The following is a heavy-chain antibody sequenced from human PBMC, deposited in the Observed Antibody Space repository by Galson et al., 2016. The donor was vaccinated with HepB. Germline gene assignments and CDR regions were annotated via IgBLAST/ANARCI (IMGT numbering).Heavy chain of an antibody. V-gene: IGHV1-69*06. D-gene: IGHD1-14*01. J-gene: IGHJ3*02. CDR3: ARDGRSYNKKTDI. CDR2: IIPVVGTP. Sequence: SVKVSCKASGGTFSNYAISWVRQAPGQGPEWMGAIIPVVGTPKPAMKFHGRITLTVDKSTRTAYMELSSLRSDDTAVYYCARDGRSYNKKTDIWGQGTMVTVSS. CDR1: GGTFSNYA.